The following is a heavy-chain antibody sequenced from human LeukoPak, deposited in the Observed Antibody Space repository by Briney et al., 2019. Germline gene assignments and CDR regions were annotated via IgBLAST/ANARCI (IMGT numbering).Heavy chain of an antibody. CDR1: GFTFSDHY. CDR3: ARDRYCSGGSCYGWFDP. J-gene: IGHJ5*02. V-gene: IGHV3-72*01. D-gene: IGHD2-15*01. CDR2: SRNKAHSHTT. Sequence: GGSLRLSCAGSGFTFSDHYIDWVRQAPGKGLEWIGRSRNKAHSHTTEYAASVKGRFTISRDDSMKLVYLQMNSLRVEDTAVYYCARDRYCSGGSCYGWFDPWAQETLVTVSS.